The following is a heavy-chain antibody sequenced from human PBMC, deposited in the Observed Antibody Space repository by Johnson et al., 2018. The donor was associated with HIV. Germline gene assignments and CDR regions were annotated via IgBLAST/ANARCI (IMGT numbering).Heavy chain of an antibody. D-gene: IGHD7-27*01. V-gene: IGHV3-74*01. CDR2: INNDGSST. CDR1: GFTFSTYW. J-gene: IGHJ3*02. CDR3: ARDHHWGFTTGPHDAFDI. Sequence: VQLVESGGGLVKPGGSLRVSCVASGFTFSTYWMHWVRQVPGKGLMWVSRINNDGSSTNYADSVKGRFTISRDNAKNTLYLQMHSLRAEDTAMYYSARDHHWGFTTGPHDAFDIWCQGTLVTVSS.